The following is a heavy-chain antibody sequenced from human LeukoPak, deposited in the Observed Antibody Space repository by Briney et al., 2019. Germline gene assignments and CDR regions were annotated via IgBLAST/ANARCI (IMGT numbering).Heavy chain of an antibody. Sequence: PGGSLRLSCAASGFTFSNYAMSWVRQAPGKGLEWVSAISGSGGRTYYADSVKGRFTNSRDNSKNTLYLQMNSLRAEDTAVYYCEKDQSGGYSYASFDCWGQGTLVTVSS. V-gene: IGHV3-23*01. D-gene: IGHD5-18*01. CDR2: ISGSGGRT. CDR1: GFTFSNYA. CDR3: EKDQSGGYSYASFDC. J-gene: IGHJ4*02.